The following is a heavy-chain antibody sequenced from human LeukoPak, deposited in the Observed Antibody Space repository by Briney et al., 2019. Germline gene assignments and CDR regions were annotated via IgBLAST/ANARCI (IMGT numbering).Heavy chain of an antibody. CDR3: ARVMTGSSSDY. J-gene: IGHJ4*02. CDR2: ISSNGGST. Sequence: GGSLRLSCAASGFTFSSYAMHWVRQAPGKGLEYVSAISSNGGSTYYANSVKGRFTISRDDSKNTLYLQMGSLRAEDMAVYYCARVMTGSSSDYWGQGTLVTVSS. V-gene: IGHV3-64*01. CDR1: GFTFSSYA. D-gene: IGHD3-9*01.